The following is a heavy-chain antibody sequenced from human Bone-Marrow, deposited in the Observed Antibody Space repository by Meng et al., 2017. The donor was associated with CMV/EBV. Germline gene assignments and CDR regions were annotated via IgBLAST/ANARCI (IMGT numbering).Heavy chain of an antibody. CDR2: ISSSSSYI. CDR3: ARDILTGDFDY. CDR1: GFTFSSYS. V-gene: IGHV3-21*01. D-gene: IGHD3-9*01. J-gene: IGHJ4*02. Sequence: GESLKISCAASGFTFSSYSMDWVRQAPGKGLEWVSSISSSSSYIYYADSVKGRFTISRDNAKNSLYLQMNSLRAEDTAVYYCARDILTGDFDYWGQGTLVTVYS.